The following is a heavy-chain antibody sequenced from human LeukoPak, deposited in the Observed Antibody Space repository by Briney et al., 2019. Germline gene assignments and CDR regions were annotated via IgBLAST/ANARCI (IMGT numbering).Heavy chain of an antibody. Sequence: SETLSLTCAVYGGSFSGYYWSWIRQPPGKGLEWIGEINHSGSTNYNPSLKSRVTISVDTSKNQFSLKLSSVTAADTAVYYCARRYYDSSGYFPLYYYYYMDVWGKGTTVTISS. V-gene: IGHV4-34*01. CDR2: INHSGST. D-gene: IGHD3-22*01. CDR1: GGSFSGYY. CDR3: ARRYYDSSGYFPLYYYYYMDV. J-gene: IGHJ6*03.